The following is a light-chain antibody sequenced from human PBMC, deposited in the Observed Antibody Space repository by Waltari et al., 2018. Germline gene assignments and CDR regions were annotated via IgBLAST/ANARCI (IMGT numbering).Light chain of an antibody. CDR2: DVT. CDR1: SSDVGGHNH. CDR3: NSFTSSTTWV. J-gene: IGLJ3*02. V-gene: IGLV2-14*03. Sequence: QSALTQPASVSGSPGQSIPISCTGTSSDVGGHNHVSWYQQHPGHAPKLLIYDVTKWPSGVSDRFSGSKSGNTASLTISGLQAEDEADYYCNSFTSSTTWVFGGGTRVTVL.